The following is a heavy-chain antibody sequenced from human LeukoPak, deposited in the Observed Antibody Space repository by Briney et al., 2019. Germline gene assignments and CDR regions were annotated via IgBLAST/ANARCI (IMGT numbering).Heavy chain of an antibody. CDR3: AGGSGTYNDY. Sequence: SETLSLTCTVSGGSISSGGYYWSWIRQHPGKGLEWIGYIYYSGSTYYNPSLKSRVTISVDTSKNQFSLKLSSVTAADTAVYYCAGGSGTYNDYWGQGTLVTVSS. CDR2: IYYSGST. V-gene: IGHV4-31*03. CDR1: GGSISSGGYY. D-gene: IGHD3-10*01. J-gene: IGHJ4*02.